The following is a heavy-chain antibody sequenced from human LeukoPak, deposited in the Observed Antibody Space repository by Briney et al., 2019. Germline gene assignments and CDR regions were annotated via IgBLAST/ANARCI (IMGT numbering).Heavy chain of an antibody. CDR2: ISSNGGST. CDR3: VKTPQYYYDSSGFYSN. J-gene: IGHJ4*02. V-gene: IGHV3-64D*09. D-gene: IGHD3-22*01. CDR1: GFTFSSYA. Sequence: GGSLRLSCSASGFTFSSYAMHWVRQAPGKGLEYVSAISSNGGSTYDADSVKGRFTISRDNSKNTLYLQMSSLKAEDTAVYYCVKTPQYYYDSSGFYSNWGQGTLVTVSS.